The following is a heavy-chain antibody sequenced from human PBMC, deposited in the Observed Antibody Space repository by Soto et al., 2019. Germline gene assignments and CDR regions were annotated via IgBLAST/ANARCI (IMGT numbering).Heavy chain of an antibody. J-gene: IGHJ4*02. CDR2: IYPGDSDT. D-gene: IGHD4-17*01. V-gene: IGHV5-51*01. CDR3: ASKLTTGRGYFFDY. CDR1: GYSFPNYW. Sequence: GESLKISCKGSGYSFPNYWIGWVRQMPGKGLEWMGIIYPGDSDTRYSPSFQGQVTISADKSISTAYLQWNSLKASDTAIYYCASKLTTGRGYFFDYWGQGALVTVSS.